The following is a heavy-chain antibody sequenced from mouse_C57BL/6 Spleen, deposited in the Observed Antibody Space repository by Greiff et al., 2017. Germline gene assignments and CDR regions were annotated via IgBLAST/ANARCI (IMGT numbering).Heavy chain of an antibody. CDR1: GFNIKDYY. D-gene: IGHD1-1*02. V-gene: IGHV14-2*01. CDR2: IDPEDGET. CDR3: DSCCGGSYGMDC. Sequence: VQLQQSGAELVKPGASVKLSCTASGFNIKDYYMHWVKQRTEQGLEWIGRIDPEDGETKYAPKFQGKATITAETSSDTAYLPVSGLASEDTAVYYCDSCCGGSYGMDCWGQGASVTVSS. J-gene: IGHJ4*01.